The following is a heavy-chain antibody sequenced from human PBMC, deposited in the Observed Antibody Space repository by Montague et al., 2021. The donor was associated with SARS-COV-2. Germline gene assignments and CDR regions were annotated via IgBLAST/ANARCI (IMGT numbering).Heavy chain of an antibody. CDR2: ISYDGSNK. D-gene: IGHD1-26*01. V-gene: IGHV3-30*04. J-gene: IGHJ5*02. CDR1: GFTFSSYA. CDR3: ASPPSGSYLGWFDH. Sequence: SLRLSCAASGFTFSSYAMHWVRQAPGKGLEWVADISYDGSNKYYADSVKGRFTISRDNSKNTLYLQMNSLRAEDTAVYYCASPPSGSYLGWFDHWGQGTLVTVSS.